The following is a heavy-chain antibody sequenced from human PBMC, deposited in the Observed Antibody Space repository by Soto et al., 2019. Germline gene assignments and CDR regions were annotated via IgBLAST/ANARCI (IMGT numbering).Heavy chain of an antibody. CDR2: IWYDGRNK. CDR1: GFTFSSYG. Sequence: QVQLVESGGGVVQPGRSLRLSCAASGFTFSSYGMHWVRQAPGKGLEWVAVIWYDGRNKYYVDSVMGRLTISRDNSKNTLYLQMNSLRAEDTAVYYCARDHHVVVPAALFDYWGQGTLVTVSS. V-gene: IGHV3-33*01. D-gene: IGHD2-2*01. CDR3: ARDHHVVVPAALFDY. J-gene: IGHJ4*02.